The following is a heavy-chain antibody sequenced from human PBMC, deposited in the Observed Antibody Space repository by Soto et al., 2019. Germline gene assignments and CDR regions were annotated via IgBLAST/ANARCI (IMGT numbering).Heavy chain of an antibody. CDR2: ISYGGVNK. V-gene: IGHV3-30-3*01. D-gene: IGHD3-22*01. CDR1: GFTFSTSV. Sequence: GGSLRLSCAASGFTFSTSVMHWVRQAPGKGLEWMAIISYGGVNKYYADSVRGRFTISRDISESTLYLQMNSLRTEDTAVYYCAREEFEDGRGHFDYWGQGTLVTVSS. CDR3: AREEFEDGRGHFDY. J-gene: IGHJ4*02.